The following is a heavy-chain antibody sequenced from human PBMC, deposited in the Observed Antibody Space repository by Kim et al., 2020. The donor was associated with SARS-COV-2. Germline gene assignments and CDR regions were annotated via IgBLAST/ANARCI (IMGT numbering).Heavy chain of an antibody. Sequence: GGSLRLSCAASGFTFSHYCMAWIRQTPGKGLEWVSYISDSVGTIYYADSVKGRFTSSRDNAKNLLYLQMNSLRDEDTAVYYCARDLQGLRFSDASDIWGQGKMVTVSS. CDR1: GFTFSHYC. V-gene: IGHV3-11*01. J-gene: IGHJ3*02. CDR3: ARDLQGLRFSDASDI. CDR2: ISDSVGTI.